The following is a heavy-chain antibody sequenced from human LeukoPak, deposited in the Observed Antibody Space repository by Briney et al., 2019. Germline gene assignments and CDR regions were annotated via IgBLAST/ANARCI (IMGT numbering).Heavy chain of an antibody. Sequence: ASVKVSCKASGYTFTSYGISWVRQAPGQGLEWMGWISAYNSNTNYAQKLQGRVTMTTDTSTSTAYMELRSLRSDDTAVYYCARDSTRDCSGGSCYPYYFDYWGQGTLVTVSS. CDR3: ARDSTRDCSGGSCYPYYFDY. J-gene: IGHJ4*02. D-gene: IGHD2-15*01. CDR2: ISAYNSNT. V-gene: IGHV1-18*01. CDR1: GYTFTSYG.